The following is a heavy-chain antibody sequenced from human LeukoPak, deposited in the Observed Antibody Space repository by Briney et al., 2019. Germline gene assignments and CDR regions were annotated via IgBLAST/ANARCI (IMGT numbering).Heavy chain of an antibody. D-gene: IGHD6-13*01. CDR1: GFTFSSYS. J-gene: IGHJ4*02. CDR2: ISGSSNYI. Sequence: PGGSLRLSCAASGFTFSSYSMNWVRQAPGKGLEWVASISGSSNYIYHADSVKGRFTISRDNAKNSLYLQMNSLRAEDTAVYYCARGGLIAAAARKKAIDYWGQGTLVTVSS. CDR3: ARGGLIAAAARKKAIDY. V-gene: IGHV3-21*01.